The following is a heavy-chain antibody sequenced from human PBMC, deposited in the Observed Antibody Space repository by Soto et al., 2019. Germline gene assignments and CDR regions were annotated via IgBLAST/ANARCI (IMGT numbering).Heavy chain of an antibody. CDR1: GFTFSSYA. J-gene: IGHJ5*02. D-gene: IGHD3-3*01. CDR2: ISGSGGST. V-gene: IGHV3-23*01. CDR3: AKGNYDFWSGYTAYNWFDP. Sequence: PGGSLRLSCAASGFTFSSYAMSWVRQAPGKGLEWVSAISGSGGSTYYADSVKGRFTISRDNSKNTLYLQMNSLRAEDTAVYYCAKGNYDFWSGYTAYNWFDPWGQGTLVTVSS.